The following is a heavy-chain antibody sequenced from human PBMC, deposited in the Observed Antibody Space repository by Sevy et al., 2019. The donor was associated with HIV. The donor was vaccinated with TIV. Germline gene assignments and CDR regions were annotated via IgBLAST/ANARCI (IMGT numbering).Heavy chain of an antibody. V-gene: IGHV3-11*01. CDR2: ISGSGSTR. CDR1: GFTFSDYY. D-gene: IGHD6-6*01. CDR3: ARDGEYSSSSDYYYYGMDV. Sequence: GGSLRLSCAASGFTFSDYYMSWIRQAPGKGLEWVSYISGSGSTRYYADSVKGRFTISRDNAENSLYLQMNSLRAEDTAVYYCARDGEYSSSSDYYYYGMDVWGQRTTVTVSS. J-gene: IGHJ6*02.